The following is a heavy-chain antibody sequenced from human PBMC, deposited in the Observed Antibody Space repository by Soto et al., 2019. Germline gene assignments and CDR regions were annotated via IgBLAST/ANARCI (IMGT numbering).Heavy chain of an antibody. CDR2: IWYDGSNK. V-gene: IGHV3-33*01. CDR1: GFTFSSYG. D-gene: IGHD6-6*01. CDR3: ARAPYSSSSLLSGYFDY. Sequence: AGGSLRLSCAASGFTFSSYGMHWVRQAPGKGLEWVAVIWYDGSNKYYADSVKGRFTISRDNSKNTLYLQMNSLRAEDTAVYYCARAPYSSSSLLSGYFDYWGQGTLVTVSS. J-gene: IGHJ4*02.